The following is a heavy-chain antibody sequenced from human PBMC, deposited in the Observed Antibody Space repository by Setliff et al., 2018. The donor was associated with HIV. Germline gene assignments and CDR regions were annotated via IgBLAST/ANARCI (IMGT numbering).Heavy chain of an antibody. D-gene: IGHD1-26*01. CDR1: GFTFSSAW. J-gene: IGHJ6*02. CDR3: AKPLTQWGVSPYHYAVDV. Sequence: GGSLRLSCAASGFTFSSAWMIWVRQAPGKGLDWVSAIGGSTGSTYYADSVKGRFTISTDNSKNTLYLQMNSLRAEDTAVYYCAKPLTQWGVSPYHYAVDVWGQGTTVTVSS. CDR2: IGGSTGST. V-gene: IGHV3-23*01.